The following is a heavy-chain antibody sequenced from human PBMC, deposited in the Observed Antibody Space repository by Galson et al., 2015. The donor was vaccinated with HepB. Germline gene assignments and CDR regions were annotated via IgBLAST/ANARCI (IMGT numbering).Heavy chain of an antibody. V-gene: IGHV1-24*01. CDR2: FDPEDGET. CDR3: ATISRATIFGVVQGWGNLDY. D-gene: IGHD3-3*01. Sequence: SVKVSCKVSGYTLTELSMHWVRQAPGKGLEWMGGFDPEDGETIYAQKFQGRVTMTEDTSTDTAYMELSSLRSEDTAVYYCATISRATIFGVVQGWGNLDYWGQGTLVTVSS. CDR1: GYTLTELS. J-gene: IGHJ4*02.